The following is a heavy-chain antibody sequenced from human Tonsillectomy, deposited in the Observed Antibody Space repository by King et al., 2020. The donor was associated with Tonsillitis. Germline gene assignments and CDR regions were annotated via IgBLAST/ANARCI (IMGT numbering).Heavy chain of an antibody. CDR2: ITRSSGYI. Sequence: VQLVESGGGLVKPGGSLRLSCAASGFTFSFYGMNWVRQAPGKGLEWVSSITRSSGYIYYADSVKGRFTISRDDAKNSLYLQMNSLRAEDTAVYYCARDREAVLGPPMDVWGQGTTVTVPS. D-gene: IGHD7-27*01. CDR1: GFTFSFYG. CDR3: ARDREAVLGPPMDV. J-gene: IGHJ6*02. V-gene: IGHV3-21*01.